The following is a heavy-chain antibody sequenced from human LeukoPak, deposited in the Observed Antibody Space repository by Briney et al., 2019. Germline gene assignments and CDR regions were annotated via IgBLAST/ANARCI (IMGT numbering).Heavy chain of an antibody. CDR3: ARAGATAGTTPLDY. Sequence: ASVKVSCKASGYTFTSYGISWVRQAPGQGLEXXXXXSAYNGNTNYAQKLQGRVTMTTDTSTSTAYMELRSLRSDDTAVYYCARAGATAGTTPLDYWGQGTLVTVSS. CDR2: XSAYNGNT. J-gene: IGHJ4*02. D-gene: IGHD6-13*01. CDR1: GYTFTSYG. V-gene: IGHV1-18*01.